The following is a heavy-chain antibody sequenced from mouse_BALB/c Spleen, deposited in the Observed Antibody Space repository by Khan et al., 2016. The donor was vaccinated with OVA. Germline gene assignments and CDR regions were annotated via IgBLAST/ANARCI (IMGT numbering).Heavy chain of an antibody. V-gene: IGHV3-2*02. CDR3: ARTARIKY. CDR2: ISYSGST. Sequence: VQLQQSGPGLVKPSQSLSLTCTVTGYSITSGYGWNWIRQFPGNKLEWMGYISYSGSTNYNPSLKSRISITRDTSKNQFYLQLNSVTTEDTATYYCARTARIKYWGQGTTLTVSS. CDR1: GYSITSGYG. D-gene: IGHD1-2*01. J-gene: IGHJ2*01.